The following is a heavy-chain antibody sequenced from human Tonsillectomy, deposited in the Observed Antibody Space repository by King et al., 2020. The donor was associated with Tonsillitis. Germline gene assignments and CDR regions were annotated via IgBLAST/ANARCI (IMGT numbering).Heavy chain of an antibody. Sequence: QLQESGPGLVKPSETLSLTCTVSGGSISSSSYYWGWIRQPPGKGLEWIGSIYYSGSTYYNPSLKSRVTISVDTSKNQLSLKLSSVTAADTAVDYCNGVPAAPTGDDYWGQGTLVTVSS. CDR2: IYYSGST. J-gene: IGHJ4*02. CDR1: GGSISSSSYY. CDR3: NGVPAAPTGDDY. V-gene: IGHV4-39*01. D-gene: IGHD2-2*01.